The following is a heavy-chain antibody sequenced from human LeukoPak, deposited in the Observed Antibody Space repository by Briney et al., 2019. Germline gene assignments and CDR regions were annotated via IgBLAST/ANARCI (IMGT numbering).Heavy chain of an antibody. CDR2: ITSSSSYI. CDR3: ARDPYSGNYGAYYYYYMDV. Sequence: GGTLRLSCAASGFTFSSYGMSWVRQAPGKGLEWVSSITSSSSYIYYADSVKGRFTISRDNAKNSLYLHMDSLRVEDTAVYYCARDPYSGNYGAYYYYYMDVWGKGTTVTISS. J-gene: IGHJ6*03. V-gene: IGHV3-21*06. CDR1: GFTFSSYG. D-gene: IGHD1-26*01.